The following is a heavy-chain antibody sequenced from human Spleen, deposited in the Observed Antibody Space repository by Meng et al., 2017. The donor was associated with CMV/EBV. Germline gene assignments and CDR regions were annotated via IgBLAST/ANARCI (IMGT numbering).Heavy chain of an antibody. CDR3: AREDYSNYGWFDP. CDR1: GGSFSGYY. D-gene: IGHD4-11*01. CDR2: MYYSGST. Sequence: SETLSLTCAVYGGSFSGYYWSWIRQPPGKGLEWIGYMYYSGSTNYNPSLKSRVTISIDTSKNQFSLKLRSVTAADTAVYYCAREDYSNYGWFDPWGQGTLVTVSS. V-gene: IGHV4-59*01. J-gene: IGHJ5*02.